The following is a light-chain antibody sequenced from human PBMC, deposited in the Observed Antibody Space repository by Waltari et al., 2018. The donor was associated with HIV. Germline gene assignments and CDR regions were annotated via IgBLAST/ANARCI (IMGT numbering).Light chain of an antibody. CDR2: VNRDDSV. Sequence: QLVLTQSPSASASLGASVRLTCTLASGHSLSAITWHQRQPEKGPRFLMTVNRDDSVIKGDGIPDRFSGSTSGAERYLIISSLQSEDEAEYYCQAWGTGMVFGGGTYLTVL. V-gene: IGLV4-69*01. J-gene: IGLJ3*02. CDR1: SGHSLSA. CDR3: QAWGTGMV.